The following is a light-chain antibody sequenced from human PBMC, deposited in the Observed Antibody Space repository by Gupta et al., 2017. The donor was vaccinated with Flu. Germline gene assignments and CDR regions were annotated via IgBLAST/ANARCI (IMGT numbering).Light chain of an antibody. V-gene: IGLV1-40*01. CDR2: GNN. CDR1: TSNIGAGYD. Sequence: QFVLPHPPSVSGAPGQRVTISCTGSTSNIGAGYDVHWYQQVPGRAPKRLIFGNNNRPSGVADRFSGSKSGTSASLAIAGLQAEDEADYYCQSYDNSLSGSKVFGGGTKLTVL. J-gene: IGLJ3*02. CDR3: QSYDNSLSGSKV.